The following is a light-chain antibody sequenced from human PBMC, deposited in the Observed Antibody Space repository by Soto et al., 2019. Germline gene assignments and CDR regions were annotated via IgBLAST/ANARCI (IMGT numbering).Light chain of an antibody. V-gene: IGKV3-20*01. CDR3: HQYGTAPPYT. J-gene: IGKJ2*01. CDR2: GAS. CDR1: QSVTSNY. Sequence: EIVLTQSPGTLSLSPGERATLSCRASQSVTSNYLAWYQQKPGQAPRLLIYGASSRATGIPDRISGSGSGTDFTLTISRLEPEDFAVYYCHQYGTAPPYTFGQGTKLEIK.